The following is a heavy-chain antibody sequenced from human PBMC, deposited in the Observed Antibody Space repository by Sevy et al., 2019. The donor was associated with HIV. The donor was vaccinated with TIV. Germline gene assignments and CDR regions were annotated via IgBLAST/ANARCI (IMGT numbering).Heavy chain of an antibody. D-gene: IGHD6-13*01. CDR2: MSGNGDST. V-gene: IGHV3-23*01. CDR3: AKEPVAAAGTSDYFEY. Sequence: GGFLRLYCVASGFTFSSYAMSWVRQAPGQGLGCVSVMSGNGDSTYYADSVKGRFTISIDNSKNTLYLQMISLRADDTAVYYCAKEPVAAAGTSDYFEYWGQGTLVTVSS. J-gene: IGHJ4*02. CDR1: GFTFSSYA.